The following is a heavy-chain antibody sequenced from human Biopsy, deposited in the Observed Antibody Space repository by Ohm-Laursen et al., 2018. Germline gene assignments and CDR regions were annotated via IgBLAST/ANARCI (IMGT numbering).Heavy chain of an antibody. CDR3: AKDVRVKVQLDGMDV. V-gene: IGHV3-9*01. D-gene: IGHD1-1*01. J-gene: IGHJ6*02. CDR1: GFTFDDYA. CDR2: ISWHRGSR. Sequence: RSLRLSCTASGFTFDDYAMHWVRQAPGKGLEWVSGISWHRGSRGYADSVKGRFTISRDNAKKLLYLQMNSLRAEDTALYYCAKDVRVKVQLDGMDVWGQGTTVTVSS.